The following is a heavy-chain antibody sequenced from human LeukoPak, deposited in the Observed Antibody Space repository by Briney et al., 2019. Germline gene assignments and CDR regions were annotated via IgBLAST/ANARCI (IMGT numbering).Heavy chain of an antibody. CDR1: GFTFSGFS. V-gene: IGHV3-48*01. CDR2: ISTSSRST. J-gene: IGHJ4*02. D-gene: IGHD3-10*01. CDR3: ARSAVRGVACDY. Sequence: GGSLRLSCTASGFTFSGFSMHWVRQAPGKGLEWLSYISTSSRSTYYADSVKGRFTITRDNAKNTLFLDMHSLRPGDSAVYYCARSAVRGVACDYWGQGTLLTVSS.